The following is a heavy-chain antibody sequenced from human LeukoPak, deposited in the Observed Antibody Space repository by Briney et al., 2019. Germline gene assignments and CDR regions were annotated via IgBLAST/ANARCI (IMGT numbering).Heavy chain of an antibody. V-gene: IGHV4-38-2*02. J-gene: IGHJ4*02. CDR1: GYSISSGYF. CDR2: IYHSGTT. Sequence: SETLSLTCTVSGYSISSGYFWGWIRQPPGKGLEWIGSIYHSGTTYYNPSLKSRVTISVDTSKNQFSLKLSSVTAADTALYYCARAYCSGGSCYGYWGQGTLVTVSS. CDR3: ARAYCSGGSCYGY. D-gene: IGHD2-15*01.